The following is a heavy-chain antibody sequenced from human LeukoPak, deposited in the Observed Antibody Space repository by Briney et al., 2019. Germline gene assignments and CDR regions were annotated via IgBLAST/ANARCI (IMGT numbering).Heavy chain of an antibody. CDR3: AKSRGYYYDSSGYPNYFDY. CDR2: ISGSGGNT. D-gene: IGHD3-22*01. Sequence: GGSLRLSCAASGFTFSSYAMTWVRQAPGKGLEWVSSISGSGGNTYYADSVKGRFTISRDNSENTLYLQMNSLGADDTAVYYCAKSRGYYYDSSGYPNYFDYWGQGTLVTVSS. J-gene: IGHJ4*02. V-gene: IGHV3-23*01. CDR1: GFTFSSYA.